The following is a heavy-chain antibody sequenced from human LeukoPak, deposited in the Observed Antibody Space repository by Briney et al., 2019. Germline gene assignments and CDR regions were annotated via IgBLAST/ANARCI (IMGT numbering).Heavy chain of an antibody. Sequence: SETLSLTCTVSGGSISSSSYYWGWIRQPPGKGLEWIGNINYSGSIYYNPSLKSRVTMSIDTSKNQFSLKLSSVTAADTAVYYCARAPYGSATNNYYMDVWGKGTTVTVSS. V-gene: IGHV4-39*07. CDR1: GGSISSSSYY. J-gene: IGHJ6*03. CDR3: ARAPYGSATNNYYMDV. D-gene: IGHD3-10*01. CDR2: INYSGSI.